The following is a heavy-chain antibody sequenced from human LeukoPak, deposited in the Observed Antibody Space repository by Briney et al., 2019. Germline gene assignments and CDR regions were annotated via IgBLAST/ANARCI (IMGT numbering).Heavy chain of an antibody. Sequence: KPSETLSLTCTVFGDSIDISFWSWIRQPVGKGLEWIGRIYLGGRPIQNPSLKSRVHITVDTSNHQLLLWLRSVSAADTAIYCCANWVGNWFDPWGQGTLVTVSS. D-gene: IGHD1-26*01. CDR2: IYLGGRP. CDR3: ANWVGNWFDP. V-gene: IGHV4-4*07. CDR1: GDSIDISF. J-gene: IGHJ5*02.